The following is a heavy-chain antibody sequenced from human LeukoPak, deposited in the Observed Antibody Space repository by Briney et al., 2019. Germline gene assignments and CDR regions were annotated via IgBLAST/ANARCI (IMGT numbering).Heavy chain of an antibody. Sequence: GGSLRLSCAASGFTFSSYSMNWVRQAPGKGLEWVSSISSSSSYIYYADSVKGRFTISRDNAKNSLYLQMNSLRAQDTAVYYCARTPYGDSRPFDYWGQGTLVTVSS. J-gene: IGHJ4*02. CDR3: ARTPYGDSRPFDY. CDR2: ISSSSSYI. D-gene: IGHD4-17*01. CDR1: GFTFSSYS. V-gene: IGHV3-21*01.